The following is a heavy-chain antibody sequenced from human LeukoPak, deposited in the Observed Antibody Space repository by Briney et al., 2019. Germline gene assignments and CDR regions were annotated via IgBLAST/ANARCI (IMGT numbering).Heavy chain of an antibody. V-gene: IGHV3-53*01. CDR1: GFTVSSNY. CDR3: ARNGRDQWLASDY. J-gene: IGHJ4*02. D-gene: IGHD6-19*01. CDR2: IYSGGST. Sequence: GGSLRLSCAASGFTVSSNYMGWVRQAPGKGLEWVSVIYSGGSTYYADSVKGRFTISRDNSKITLYLQMNSLRAEDTAVYYCARNGRDQWLASDYWGQGTLVTVSS.